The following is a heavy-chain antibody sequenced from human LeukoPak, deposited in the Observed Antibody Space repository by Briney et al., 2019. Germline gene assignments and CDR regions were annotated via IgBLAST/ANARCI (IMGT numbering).Heavy chain of an antibody. CDR3: AKDIEEWLVKGGGCFDY. J-gene: IGHJ4*02. V-gene: IGHV3-30*18. D-gene: IGHD6-19*01. CDR2: ISYDGSNK. Sequence: GGSLRLSCAASGFIFSNSAMHWVRQAPGKGLEWVAVISYDGSNKYYADSVKGRFTISRDNSKNKLYLQMNSLRAEDTAVYYCAKDIEEWLVKGGGCFDYWGQGTLVTVSS. CDR1: GFIFSNSA.